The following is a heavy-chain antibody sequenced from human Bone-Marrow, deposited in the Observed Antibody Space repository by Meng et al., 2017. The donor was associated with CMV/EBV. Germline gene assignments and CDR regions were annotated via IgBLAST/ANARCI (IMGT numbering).Heavy chain of an antibody. Sequence: GGSLRLSCAASGFTFSSYAMSWVRQAPGKGLEWVSAISGSGGSTYYADSVKGRFTISRDNSQNTMYLQMNNLRADDTAVYYCAKEDLTIFGVAPIDYWGQGTLVTVSS. D-gene: IGHD3-3*01. CDR3: AKEDLTIFGVAPIDY. J-gene: IGHJ4*02. V-gene: IGHV3-23*01. CDR2: ISGSGGST. CDR1: GFTFSSYA.